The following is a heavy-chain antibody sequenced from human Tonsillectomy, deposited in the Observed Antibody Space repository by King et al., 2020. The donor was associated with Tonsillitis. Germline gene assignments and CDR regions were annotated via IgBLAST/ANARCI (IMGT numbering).Heavy chain of an antibody. CDR3: ARDVLDIVVVPARYYYMDV. CDR2: IYSGGST. CDR1: GFTVSSNY. J-gene: IGHJ6*03. D-gene: IGHD2-2*01. V-gene: IGHV3-53*01. Sequence: VQLVESGGGLIQPGGSLRLSCAASGFTVSSNYMSWVRQAPGKGLEWVSVIYSGGSTYYADSVKGRFTISRDNSKNTLYLQMNSLRAEDTAVYYCARDVLDIVVVPARYYYMDVWGKGTTVTVSS.